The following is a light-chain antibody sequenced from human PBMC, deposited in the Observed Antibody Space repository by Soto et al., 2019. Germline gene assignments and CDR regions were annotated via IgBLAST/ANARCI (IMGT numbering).Light chain of an antibody. CDR1: TSDVGRYNY. CDR2: EVT. CDR3: SSYTSSSTLL. Sequence: QSVLTQPASVSGSPGQSITISCTGTTSDVGRYNYVSWYQQHPGKAPKLMIYEVTNRPSGISNRFSGSKSGNTASLTISGLQAEDEADYYCSSYTSSSTLLFGGGTKLTVL. V-gene: IGLV2-14*01. J-gene: IGLJ3*02.